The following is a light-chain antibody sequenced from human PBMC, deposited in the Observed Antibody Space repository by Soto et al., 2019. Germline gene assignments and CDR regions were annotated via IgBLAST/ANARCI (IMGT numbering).Light chain of an antibody. CDR2: DVS. CDR1: SSDVGAYNY. CDR3: KSFTTSGTYV. V-gene: IGLV2-14*01. J-gene: IGLJ1*01. Sequence: ALTQPASVSGSPGQSIAISCTGTSSDVGAYNYVSWYLQYPGKAPKLVIFDVSFRPSGVSNRFSGSKSGNTASLTISGLQAEDEVDYYSKSFTTSGTYVFGTGTKVTVL.